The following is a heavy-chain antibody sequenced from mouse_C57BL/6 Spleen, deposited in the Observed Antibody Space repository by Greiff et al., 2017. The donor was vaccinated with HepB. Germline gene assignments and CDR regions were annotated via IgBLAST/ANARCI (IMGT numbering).Heavy chain of an antibody. D-gene: IGHD2-4*01. CDR3: VRHEVYYDYDEAMDY. CDR1: GFSFNTYA. CDR2: IRSKSNNYAT. V-gene: IGHV10-1*01. J-gene: IGHJ4*01. Sequence: EVKLVESGGGLVQPKGSLKLSCAASGFSFNTYAMNWVRQAPGKGLEWVARIRSKSNNYATYYADSVKDRFTISRDDSESMLYLQMNNLKTEDTAMYYCVRHEVYYDYDEAMDYWGQGTSVTVSS.